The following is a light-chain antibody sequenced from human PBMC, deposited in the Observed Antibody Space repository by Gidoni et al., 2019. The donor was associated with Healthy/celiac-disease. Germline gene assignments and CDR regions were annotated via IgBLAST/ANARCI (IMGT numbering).Light chain of an antibody. V-gene: IGKV4-1*01. CDR2: WAS. CDR3: QQDYSTPQFT. CDR1: QSVLYSSNNKNY. J-gene: IGKJ3*01. Sequence: DIMMTQSPDSLAVSLGERATINCKSSQSVLYSSNNKNYLAWYQQKPAQPPKLLIYWASTRESVVPDRFRGSGSGTDFTLTISSLQAEDVAVYYCQQDYSTPQFTFGPGTKVDIK.